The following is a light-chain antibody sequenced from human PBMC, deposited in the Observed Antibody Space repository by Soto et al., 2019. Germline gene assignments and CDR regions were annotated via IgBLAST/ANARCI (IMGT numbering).Light chain of an antibody. CDR3: QQYNKWTWS. V-gene: IGKV3-15*01. Sequence: EIVMTQSPATLSVSPGEKATLSFRASQSVSTNLAWYQQKPGQGPRLLIYGAATGATGIPARFSAAGSGTEFTLTISGLQSEDFAVYYCQQYNKWTWSCGQGTKGDIK. CDR1: QSVSTN. CDR2: GAA. J-gene: IGKJ1*01.